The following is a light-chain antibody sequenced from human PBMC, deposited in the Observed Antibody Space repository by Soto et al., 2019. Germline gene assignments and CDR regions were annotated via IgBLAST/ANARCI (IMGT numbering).Light chain of an antibody. CDR2: DAS. J-gene: IGKJ1*01. CDR1: QSFRGL. V-gene: IGKV3-20*01. Sequence: EVVLTQSPVTLSLSPGERATLSCRASQSFRGLLAWYQQKPGQAPRLLIYDASSRATGIPDRFSGSGSGTDFTLTISRLEPEDFAVYYCQQYGQQYGSSSPPWTFGQGTKVEI. CDR3: QQYGQQYGSSSPPWT.